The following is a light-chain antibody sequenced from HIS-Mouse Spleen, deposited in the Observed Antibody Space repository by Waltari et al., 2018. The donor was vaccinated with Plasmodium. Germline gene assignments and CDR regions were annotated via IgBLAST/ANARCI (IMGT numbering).Light chain of an antibody. CDR2: GAS. J-gene: IGKJ3*01. CDR3: QQYNNWSFT. Sequence: EIVMPQSPATLSCSSGERATLSCRASQSVRSNLAWYQQKPGQAPRLLIYGASTRATGIPARFSGSGSGTEFTLTISSLQSEDFAVYYCQQYNNWSFTFGPGTKVDIK. V-gene: IGKV3-15*01. CDR1: QSVRSN.